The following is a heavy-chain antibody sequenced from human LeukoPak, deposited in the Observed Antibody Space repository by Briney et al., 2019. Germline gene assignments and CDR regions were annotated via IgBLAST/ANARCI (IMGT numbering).Heavy chain of an antibody. Sequence: GASVKVSCKASGYTFTRSGISCVRQAPRQGLEWMGGISTYNGNTNNAQKLQGRVTMTTDTSTSTAYMELRSLRSDDTAVYYCARDPPWFVELQYYFDYWGQATLVTVSS. CDR3: ARDPPWFVELQYYFDY. CDR2: ISTYNGNT. V-gene: IGHV1-18*04. J-gene: IGHJ4*02. D-gene: IGHD3-10*01. CDR1: GYTFTRSG.